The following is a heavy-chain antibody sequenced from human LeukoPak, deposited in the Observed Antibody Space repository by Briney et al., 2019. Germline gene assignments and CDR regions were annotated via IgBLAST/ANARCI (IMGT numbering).Heavy chain of an antibody. CDR2: IYYSGST. V-gene: IGHV4-59*01. Sequence: SEALSLTCTVSGGSISSYYWSWIRQPPGKGLEWIGYIYYSGSTNYNPSLKSRVTISVDTSKNQFSLKLSSVTAADTAVYYCARAARNSGYDYWGQGTLVTVSS. J-gene: IGHJ4*02. CDR3: ARAARNSGYDY. D-gene: IGHD1-14*01. CDR1: GGSISSYY.